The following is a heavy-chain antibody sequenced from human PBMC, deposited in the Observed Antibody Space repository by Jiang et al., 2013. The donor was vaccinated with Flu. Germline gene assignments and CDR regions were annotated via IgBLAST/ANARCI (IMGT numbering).Heavy chain of an antibody. D-gene: IGHD1-26*01. Sequence: SGAEVKKPGASLKLSCKTSGYIFTNFAVHWVRQAPGQSLEWMGWIFAGNGKTKYPQNFQGRVTITRDTSASTAYMELSSLRSEDSAIYYCASEIVGASGRFDYWGPGEPWSPSPQ. J-gene: IGHJ4*02. V-gene: IGHV1-3*01. CDR2: IFAGNGKT. CDR1: GYIFTNFA. CDR3: ASEIVGASGRFDY.